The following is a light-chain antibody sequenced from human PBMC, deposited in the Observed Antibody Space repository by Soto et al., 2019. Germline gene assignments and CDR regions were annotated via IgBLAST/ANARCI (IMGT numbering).Light chain of an antibody. Sequence: QSALTQPASVSGSPGQSITISFTGTSSDVGGYNYVSWYQQHPGKAPKLMIYDVSNRPSGVSNRFSGSKSGNTAFLTISGLQAEDEADYYWSSYTSSSTRVFGTGTKRTVL. CDR3: SSYTSSSTRV. CDR2: DVS. J-gene: IGLJ1*01. CDR1: SSDVGGYNY. V-gene: IGLV2-14*01.